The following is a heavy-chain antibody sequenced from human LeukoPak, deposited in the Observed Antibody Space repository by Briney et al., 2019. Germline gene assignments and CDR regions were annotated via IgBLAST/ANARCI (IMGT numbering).Heavy chain of an antibody. V-gene: IGHV3-30*03. CDR2: ISYDGGHK. J-gene: IGHJ3*02. D-gene: IGHD2-21*02. Sequence: GGSLRLSCAASGFTFSNYGMHWVRQAPGKGLEWVAVISYDGGHKYYADSVKGRFTISRDNSKNTLYLQMNSLRAEDTAVYYCARDYCGGDCDTLGAFDIWGQGTMATVSS. CDR3: ARDYCGGDCDTLGAFDI. CDR1: GFTFSNYG.